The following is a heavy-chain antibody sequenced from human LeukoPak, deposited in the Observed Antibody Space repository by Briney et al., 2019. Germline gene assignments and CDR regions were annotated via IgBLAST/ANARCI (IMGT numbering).Heavy chain of an antibody. Sequence: SETLSLTCAVSGGSISSSNWWSWVRPPPGKGLEWIGEIYHSGSTNYNPSLKSRVTISVDKSKNQFSLKLSSVTAADTAVYYCARRDTLLSRAFDYWGQGTLVTVSS. V-gene: IGHV4-4*02. CDR3: ARRDTLLSRAFDY. CDR1: GGSISSSNW. CDR2: IYHSGST. J-gene: IGHJ4*02. D-gene: IGHD5-24*01.